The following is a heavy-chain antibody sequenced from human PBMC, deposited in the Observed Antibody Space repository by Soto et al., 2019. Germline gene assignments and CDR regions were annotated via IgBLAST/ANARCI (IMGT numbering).Heavy chain of an antibody. D-gene: IGHD4-17*01. CDR3: ARAPGSYGVTGGNWFDP. CDR1: GGSISSGGYY. CDR2: IYYSGST. J-gene: IGHJ5*02. Sequence: QVQLQESGPGLVKPSQTLSLTCTVSGGSISSGGYYWSWFRQHPGKGLEWIGYIYYSGSTYYNPYLKSRVTISVDTSKNQFSLQLSSVTAADTAVYYCARAPGSYGVTGGNWFDPWGQGTLVTVSS. V-gene: IGHV4-31*03.